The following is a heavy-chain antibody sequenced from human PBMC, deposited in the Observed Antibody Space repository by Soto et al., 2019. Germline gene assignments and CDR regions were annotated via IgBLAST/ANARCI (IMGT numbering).Heavy chain of an antibody. D-gene: IGHD1-1*01. CDR1: GGSISSGGYY. CDR3: ARPTGNRFDS. CDR2: VHYSGST. V-gene: IGHV4-31*03. J-gene: IGHJ4*02. Sequence: QVQLQESGPGLAKPSQTLSLTCTVSGGSISSGGYYWSWIRQHPGKGLEWIGYVHYSGSTYYNPSVKSRATISMDTSNNQFSLRLTSVTAADTAVYYCARPTGNRFDSWGQGSLVTVSS.